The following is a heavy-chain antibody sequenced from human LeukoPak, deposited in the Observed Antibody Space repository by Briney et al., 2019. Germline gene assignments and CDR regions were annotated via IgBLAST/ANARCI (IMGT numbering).Heavy chain of an antibody. CDR1: GFTLRVYY. V-gene: IGHV3-11*01. CDR3: ARGPYSSSTSCYTAYYYYGMDV. Sequence: NPGGSLRLSCAPSGFTLRVYYMSCMPGARGRAREGVTYFSRSCSHIHYADSVNGRFTISRDNAKNSLYLQMNSLRAEDTAVYYCARGPYSSSTSCYTAYYYYGMDVWCQGTTVTVSS. J-gene: IGHJ6*02. D-gene: IGHD2-2*02. CDR2: FSRSCSHI.